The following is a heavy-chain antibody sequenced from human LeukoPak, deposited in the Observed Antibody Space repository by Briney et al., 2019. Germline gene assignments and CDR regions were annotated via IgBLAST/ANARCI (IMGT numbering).Heavy chain of an antibody. V-gene: IGHV3-7*01. D-gene: IGHD5-24*01. CDR2: IKQDGSEK. J-gene: IGHJ6*03. CDR3: ARVSDGYTDYYYYYYMDV. Sequence: GGSLRLSCAASGFTFSSYGMSWVRQAPGKGLEWVANIKQDGSEKYYVDSVKGRFTISRDNAKNSLYLQMNSLRAEDTAVYYCARVSDGYTDYYYYYYMDVWGKGTTVTISS. CDR1: GFTFSSYG.